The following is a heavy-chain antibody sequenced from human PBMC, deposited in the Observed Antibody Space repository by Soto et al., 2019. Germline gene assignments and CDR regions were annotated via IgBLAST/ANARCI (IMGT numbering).Heavy chain of an antibody. CDR2: IYYSGST. J-gene: IGHJ5*02. D-gene: IGHD6-13*01. CDR1: GGSISSGDYY. V-gene: IGHV4-30-4*01. CDR3: ARSYSSSHNWFDP. Sequence: PSETLSLTCTVSGGSISSGDYYWSWIRQPPGKCLEWIGYIYYSGSTYYNPSLKSRVTISVDTSKNQFSLKLSSVTAADTAVYYCARSYSSSHNWFDPWGQGTLVTVYS.